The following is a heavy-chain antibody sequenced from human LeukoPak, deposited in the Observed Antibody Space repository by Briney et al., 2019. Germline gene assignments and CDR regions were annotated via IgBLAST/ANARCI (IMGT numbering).Heavy chain of an antibody. CDR3: ARASGTWGHDGFDI. CDR2: ISGYSSNT. V-gene: IGHV1-18*01. J-gene: IGHJ3*02. D-gene: IGHD3-16*01. CDR1: GYTFMSHG. Sequence: ASVKVSCKAYGYTFMSHGITWVRQAPGQGLEWMGWISGYSSNTHYAQTLQGRVTMTTDTSTNTAYMELRSLISDDTAVYYCARASGTWGHDGFDIWGQGTMVTVS.